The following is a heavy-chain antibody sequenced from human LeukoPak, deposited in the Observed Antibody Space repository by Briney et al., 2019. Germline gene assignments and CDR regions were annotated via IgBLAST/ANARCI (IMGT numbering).Heavy chain of an antibody. CDR3: ANNYGGNSGWYYFDY. CDR1: GFTFSSYG. V-gene: IGHV3-30*02. J-gene: IGHJ4*02. Sequence: GGSLRLSCAASGFTFSSYGMHWVRQAPVKGLEWVAFIPYDGSNKYYADSVKGRFTISRDNSNNMLYLQMSSLRAEDTAVYYCANNYGGNSGWYYFDYWGQGTLVTVSS. D-gene: IGHD4-23*01. CDR2: IPYDGSNK.